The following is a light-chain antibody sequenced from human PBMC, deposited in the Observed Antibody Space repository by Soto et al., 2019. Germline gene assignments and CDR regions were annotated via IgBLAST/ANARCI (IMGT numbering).Light chain of an antibody. CDR1: QSVSSSY. V-gene: IGKV3D-20*02. J-gene: IGKJ5*01. CDR3: QQRYNWPIT. CDR2: GAS. Sequence: EIVLTQSPGTLSLSPGERATLSCRASQSVSSSYLAWYQQKPGQAPRLLIYGASNRATGISDRFSGSGSGTDFTLTIRRLEPEDFAVYYCQQRYNWPITFGQGTRLEIK.